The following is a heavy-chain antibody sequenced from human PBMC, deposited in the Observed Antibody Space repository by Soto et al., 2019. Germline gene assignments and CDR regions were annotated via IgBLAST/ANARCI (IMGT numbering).Heavy chain of an antibody. CDR3: ARVPFMTTVTTNYYYYGMDV. CDR2: IIPIFGTA. V-gene: IGHV1-69*13. Sequence: ASVKVSCKASGGTFSSYAISWVRQAPGQGLEWMGGIIPIFGTANYAQKFQGRVTITADESTSTAYMELSSLRSEDTAVYYCARVPFMTTVTTNYYYYGMDVWGQGTTVTVSS. CDR1: GGTFSSYA. J-gene: IGHJ6*02. D-gene: IGHD4-17*01.